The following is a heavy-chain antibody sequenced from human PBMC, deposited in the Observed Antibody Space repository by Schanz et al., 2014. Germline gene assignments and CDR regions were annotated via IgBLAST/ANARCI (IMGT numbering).Heavy chain of an antibody. D-gene: IGHD3-10*01. J-gene: IGHJ4*02. Sequence: EVQLLESGGGLVQPGGSLRLSCAASGFTFSSYAMSWVRQAPGKGLEWVSAISGSGGSTYYADSVKGRFTISRDNSKISLYLQMNSLRAEDTAVYYCARIGGSVFDYWAQGTLVTVSS. V-gene: IGHV3-23*01. CDR2: ISGSGGST. CDR1: GFTFSSYA. CDR3: ARIGGSVFDY.